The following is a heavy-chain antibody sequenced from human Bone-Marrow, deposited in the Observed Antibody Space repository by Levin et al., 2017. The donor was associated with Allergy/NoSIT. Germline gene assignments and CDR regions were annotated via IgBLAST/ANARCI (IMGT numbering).Heavy chain of an antibody. D-gene: IGHD6-13*01. CDR1: LFTFIIYF. V-gene: IGHV3-30*18. J-gene: IGHJ4*02. Sequence: SLILSFSSSLFTFIIYFIHFFPHSPFNFLYFFAFISSDLINKYYSYSVNFRFTISRDNSKNTLYLQMNSLRAEDTAVYYCAKDGAYSSSWWDYWGQGTLVTVSS. CDR3: AKDGAYSSSWWDY. CDR2: ISSDLINK.